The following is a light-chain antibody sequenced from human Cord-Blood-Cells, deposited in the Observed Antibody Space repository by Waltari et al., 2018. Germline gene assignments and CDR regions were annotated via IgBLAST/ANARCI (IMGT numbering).Light chain of an antibody. J-gene: IGKJ4*01. Sequence: DTMVTPSPPSPAVLLREKTTTHCKYDMSVLYSSNNKNYLAWYQQKPGQPPKLLIYWASTRESGVPDRFSGSGSGTDFTLTISSLQAEDVAVYYCQQYYSTPLTFGGGTKVEIK. CDR1: MSVLYSSNNKNY. V-gene: IGKV4-1*01. CDR2: WAS. CDR3: QQYYSTPLT.